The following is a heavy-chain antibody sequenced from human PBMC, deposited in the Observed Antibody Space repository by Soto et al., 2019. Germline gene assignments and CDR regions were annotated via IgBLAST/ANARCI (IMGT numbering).Heavy chain of an antibody. V-gene: IGHV1-69*14. CDR1: GGSLSNYG. D-gene: IGHD3-22*01. CDR2: IIPVFGTP. J-gene: IGHJ6*02. Sequence: QVQLVQSGAEVKKPGSSVKVSCKASGGSLSNYGISWVRQAPGQGLEWMGAIIPVFGTPNYAQKFQDRVTITADKSTTTVYMEVRSLKSEDTAVYYCARGDATKIVVTTYYAMDVWGQGTTVTVSS. CDR3: ARGDATKIVVTTYYAMDV.